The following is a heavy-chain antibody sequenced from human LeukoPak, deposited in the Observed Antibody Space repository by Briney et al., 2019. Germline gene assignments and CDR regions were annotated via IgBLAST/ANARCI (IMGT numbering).Heavy chain of an antibody. CDR2: IYSSTST. CDR3: ARGYCTSTSCPWSFDY. D-gene: IGHD2-2*01. V-gene: IGHV3-53*01. CDR1: GFTVSSTY. Sequence: GGSLTLSCAASGFTVSSTYMAWVRQAPGKGLEWVSIIYSSTSTYYADSVKGRFTLSRDNSKNTLFLQMNSLRAEDTAVYFCARGYCTSTSCPWSFDYWGQGTLVTVST. J-gene: IGHJ4*02.